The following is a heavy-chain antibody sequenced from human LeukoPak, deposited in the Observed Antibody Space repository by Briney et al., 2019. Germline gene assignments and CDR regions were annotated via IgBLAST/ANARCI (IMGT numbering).Heavy chain of an antibody. CDR1: GVSISSSISY. CDR3: ASYKYYYESSGYGPYYLDY. D-gene: IGHD3-22*01. V-gene: IGHV4-39*07. J-gene: IGHJ4*02. CDR2: IYHSGST. Sequence: PSETLSLTCTVSGVSISSSISYWGWTRQPPGKGLQWIGTIYHSGSTYYNPSLKSRVTISVDRSKNQFSLKLSSVTAADTAVYYCASYKYYYESSGYGPYYLDYWGQGTLVTVSS.